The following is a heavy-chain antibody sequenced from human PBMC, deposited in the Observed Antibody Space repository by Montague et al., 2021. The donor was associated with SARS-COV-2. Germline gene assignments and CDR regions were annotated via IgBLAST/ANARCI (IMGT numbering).Heavy chain of an antibody. V-gene: IGHV4-4*02. CDR1: GGSIDGDDW. CDR3: ARVPLVGATAGSSDD. D-gene: IGHD6-13*01. Sequence: SETLSLTCTVSGGSIDGDDWRRCVRQPPGRRLEFIGVIHHRGGTNYNPSLRSRATMSVDKSKNQFSLSLSSVTAADTAVYYCARVPLVGATAGSSDDWGLGTLVAVSS. J-gene: IGHJ4*02. CDR2: IHHRGGT.